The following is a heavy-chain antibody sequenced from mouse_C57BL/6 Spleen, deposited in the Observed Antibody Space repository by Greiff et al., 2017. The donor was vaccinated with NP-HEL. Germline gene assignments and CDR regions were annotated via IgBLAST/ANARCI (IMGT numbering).Heavy chain of an antibody. D-gene: IGHD3-2*02. Sequence: VQLQQPGAELVKPGASVKMSCKASGYTFTSYWITWVKQRPGKGLEWIGDIYPGSGSTNYNEKFKSKATLTVDTSSSTAYMQLSSLTSEDSAVYDCARSGELRPYYFDYWGQGTTLTVSS. J-gene: IGHJ2*01. CDR2: IYPGSGST. CDR1: GYTFTSYW. CDR3: ARSGELRPYYFDY. V-gene: IGHV1-55*01.